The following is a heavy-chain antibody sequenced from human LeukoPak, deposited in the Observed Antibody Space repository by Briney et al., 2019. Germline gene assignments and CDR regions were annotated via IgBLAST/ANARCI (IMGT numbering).Heavy chain of an antibody. CDR1: GFTFSKAW. Sequence: GGSPRLSCAASGFTFSKAWMTCVRQTPGKGLEWVGRIKSKTDGGTTDYAAPVKGRFTISTDDSKNTLYLQMNSLKTEDTAVYYYTTVAYNSLFFRGQGTLVTVSS. J-gene: IGHJ4*02. D-gene: IGHD2/OR15-2a*01. CDR3: TTVAYNSLFF. CDR2: IKSKTDGGTT. V-gene: IGHV3-15*01.